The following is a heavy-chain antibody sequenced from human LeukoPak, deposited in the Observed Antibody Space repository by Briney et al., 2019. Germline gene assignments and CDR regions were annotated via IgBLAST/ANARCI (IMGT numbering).Heavy chain of an antibody. CDR2: INEDGSET. CDR1: GFRYNTYW. CDR3: AGPGTYWNYDY. D-gene: IGHD1-7*01. J-gene: IGHJ4*02. Sequence: GGSLRLSCAASGFRYNTYWMSWVRQAPGKGLEWVASINEDGSETHYADSAKGRFTVSRDNSRNSLYLQMNSLRAEDMAVYYCAGPGTYWNYDYWGQGTLVTLSS. V-gene: IGHV3-7*01.